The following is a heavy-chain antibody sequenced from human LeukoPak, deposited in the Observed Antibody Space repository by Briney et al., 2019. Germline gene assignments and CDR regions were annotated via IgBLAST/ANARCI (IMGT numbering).Heavy chain of an antibody. CDR3: AREEYSSSAYYYYMDV. Sequence: SGGSLRLSCEASGFTFSNYTLNWVRQAPGKGLEWVSYISSSSSTIYYADSVKGRFTISRDNAKKSLYLQMNSLRAEDTAVYYCAREEYSSSAYYYYMDVWGKGTTVTVSS. V-gene: IGHV3-48*01. CDR2: ISSSSSTI. J-gene: IGHJ6*03. CDR1: GFTFSNYT. D-gene: IGHD6-6*01.